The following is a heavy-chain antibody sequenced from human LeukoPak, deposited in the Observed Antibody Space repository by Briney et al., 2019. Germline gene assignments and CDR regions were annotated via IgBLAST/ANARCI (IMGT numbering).Heavy chain of an antibody. CDR2: IYSGTI. J-gene: IGHJ4*02. CDR3: ARRAGAYSHPYDY. D-gene: IGHD4/OR15-4a*01. V-gene: IGHV3-53*01. Sequence: QPGGSLRLSCTVSGFTVSGNSMSWVRQAPGKGLEWVSFIYSGTIHYSDSVKGRFTISRDNSKNTLYLQMNSLRAEDTAVYYCARRAGAYSHPYDYWGQGTLVTVSS. CDR1: GFTVSGNS.